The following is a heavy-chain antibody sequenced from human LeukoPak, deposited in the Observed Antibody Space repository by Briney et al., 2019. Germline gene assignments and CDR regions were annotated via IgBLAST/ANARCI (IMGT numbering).Heavy chain of an antibody. D-gene: IGHD3-3*01. CDR1: GYTFTSYG. V-gene: IGHV1-8*02. Sequence: ASVKVSCTASGYTFTSYGISWVRQAPGQGLEWMGWMNPNSGNTGYAQKFQGRVTMTRNTSISTAYMELSSLRSEDTAVYYCARAMTGDYDFWSGLYYYYGMDVWGQGTTVTVSS. CDR3: ARAMTGDYDFWSGLYYYYGMDV. J-gene: IGHJ6*02. CDR2: MNPNSGNT.